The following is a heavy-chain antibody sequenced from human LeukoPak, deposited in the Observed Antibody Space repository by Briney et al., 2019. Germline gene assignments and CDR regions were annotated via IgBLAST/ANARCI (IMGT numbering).Heavy chain of an antibody. D-gene: IGHD3-9*01. CDR3: ARRHTILRYFDWLLGPFDY. Sequence: ASVKVPYKASGSTFTGYYMLGVRQAPGQGLEWMGWINPYSGGTNYAQKFQGRVTMTRDTCISTAYMELSKLRSDDTAVYYCARRHTILRYFDWLLGPFDYWGQGTLVTVSS. CDR2: INPYSGGT. J-gene: IGHJ4*02. CDR1: GSTFTGYY. V-gene: IGHV1-2*02.